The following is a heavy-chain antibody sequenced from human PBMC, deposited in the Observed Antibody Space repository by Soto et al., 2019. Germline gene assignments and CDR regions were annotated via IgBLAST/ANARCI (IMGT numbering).Heavy chain of an antibody. V-gene: IGHV4-30-4*01. J-gene: IGHJ1*01. CDR2: IYYSGST. D-gene: IGHD2-15*01. CDR3: ARRPQDCSGGRCYLYFHH. Sequence: QVQLQESGPGLVKPSQTLSLTCTVSGGSISSGDYYWSWIRQPPGKGLEWIGYIYYSGSTYYNPSLTGRVNISVDTSKNQFSLKLSSVTAADTAVYYCARRPQDCSGGRCYLYFHHWGQGTLVTVSS. CDR1: GGSISSGDYY.